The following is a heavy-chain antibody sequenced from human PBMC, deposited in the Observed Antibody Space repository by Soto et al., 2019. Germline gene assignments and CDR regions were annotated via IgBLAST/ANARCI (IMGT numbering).Heavy chain of an antibody. CDR3: AKARAPRSVEIDY. J-gene: IGHJ4*02. D-gene: IGHD4-17*01. V-gene: IGHV3-23*01. Sequence: PGGSLRLSCAASGFTFSSHAMSWVRQAPGKGLEWVSAISGSGGSTYYADSVKGRFTISRDNSKNTLYLQMNSLRAEDTAVYYCAKARAPRSVEIDYWGQGTLVTVSS. CDR2: ISGSGGST. CDR1: GFTFSSHA.